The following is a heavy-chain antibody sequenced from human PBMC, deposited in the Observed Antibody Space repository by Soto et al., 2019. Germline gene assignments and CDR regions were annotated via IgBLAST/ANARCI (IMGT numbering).Heavy chain of an antibody. Sequence: QAQLVQSGAEVKKPGASVKVSCQAFGYTFTDHYLHWVRQAPGQGLEWLGWISPITGGTRYAPKFQGRVTLTRDRSIATVYMDLSSLRSDDTAVYYCARDPGIETITAWYFNVWGRGTRVTVSS. V-gene: IGHV1-2*02. CDR3: ARDPGIETITAWYFNV. CDR1: GYTFTDHY. D-gene: IGHD1-20*01. CDR2: ISPITGGT. J-gene: IGHJ2*01.